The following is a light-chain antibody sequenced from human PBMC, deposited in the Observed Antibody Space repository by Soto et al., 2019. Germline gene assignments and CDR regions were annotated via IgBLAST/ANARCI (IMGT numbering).Light chain of an antibody. CDR2: AAS. CDR3: QQAGT. CDR1: QSISSY. Sequence: DIQMTQSPSSLSASVGDRVTITCRASQSISSYLNWYQQKPGKAPKLLIYAASSLQSGVPSRFSGSGSGTDSTLTISSLQPEDFATYYCQQAGTFGQGTKVEIK. J-gene: IGKJ1*01. V-gene: IGKV1-39*01.